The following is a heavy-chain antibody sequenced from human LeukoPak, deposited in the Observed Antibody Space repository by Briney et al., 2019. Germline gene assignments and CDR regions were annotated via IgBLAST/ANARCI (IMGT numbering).Heavy chain of an antibody. Sequence: AVAVKVSSKASGYTFTHYYIHWVRQAPGQGLEWMGWINPDSGGTDYAQNLQGRVTMTRDTSISTAYMELSRLRSDDTAVYYCARPFIETPSLGALDYWGQGTLVTVSS. D-gene: IGHD4-23*01. J-gene: IGHJ4*02. CDR3: ARPFIETPSLGALDY. CDR1: GYTFTHYY. V-gene: IGHV1-2*02. CDR2: INPDSGGT.